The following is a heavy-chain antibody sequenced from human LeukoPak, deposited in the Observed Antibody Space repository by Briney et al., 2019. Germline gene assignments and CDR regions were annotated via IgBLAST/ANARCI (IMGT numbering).Heavy chain of an antibody. CDR2: IYYSGST. V-gene: IGHV4-61*01. Sequence: SETLSLTCTVSGVSISSSYYWSWIRQPPGKGLEWIGYIYYSGSTNYNPSLKSRVTISVDTSKNQFSLKLSSVTAADTAVYYCARGGNYYYYYYMDVWGKGTTVTISS. J-gene: IGHJ6*03. CDR3: ARGGNYYYYYYMDV. D-gene: IGHD6-13*01. CDR1: GVSISSSYY.